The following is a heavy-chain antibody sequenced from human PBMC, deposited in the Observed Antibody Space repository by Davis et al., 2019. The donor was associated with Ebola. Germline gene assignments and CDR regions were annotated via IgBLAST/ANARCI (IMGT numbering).Heavy chain of an antibody. D-gene: IGHD3-10*01. J-gene: IGHJ6*02. CDR3: AKGAMRLLWYYGMDV. V-gene: IGHV1-46*01. Sequence: AASVKVSCKASGYTFTSYGISWVRQAPGQGLEWMGIINPSGGSTSYAQKFQGRVTMTRDTSTSTAYMELSSLRSEDTAVYYCAKGAMRLLWYYGMDVWGQGTTVTVSS. CDR1: GYTFTSYG. CDR2: INPSGGST.